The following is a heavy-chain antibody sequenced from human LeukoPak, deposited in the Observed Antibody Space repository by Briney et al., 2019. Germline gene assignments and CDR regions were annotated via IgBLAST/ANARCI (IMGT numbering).Heavy chain of an antibody. V-gene: IGHV4-34*01. CDR1: GGSFSGYY. J-gene: IGHJ4*02. Sequence: SETLSLTCAVYGGSFSGYYWSWIRQPPGEGLEWIGSIYYSGSTYYNPSLKSRVTISVDTSKNQFSLKLSSVTAADTAVYYCARQGLLWFGELPDYWGQGTLVTVSS. CDR2: IYYSGST. CDR3: ARQGLLWFGELPDY. D-gene: IGHD3-10*01.